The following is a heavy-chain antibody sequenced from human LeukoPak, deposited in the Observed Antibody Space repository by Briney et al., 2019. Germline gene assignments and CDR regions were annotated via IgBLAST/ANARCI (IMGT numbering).Heavy chain of an antibody. CDR3: TYGDHPLTY. CDR2: IYSNGDT. D-gene: IGHD4-17*01. V-gene: IGHV3-66*01. J-gene: IGHJ4*02. CDR1: GLTVTNNY. Sequence: GGSLRLSCAASGLTVTNNYWNWVRQPPGKGPEWISLIYSNGDTRYADSVKGRFTFSRDNSKNTPYLQMNSLRAEDTAVYYCTYGDHPLTYWGQGTLVSVSS.